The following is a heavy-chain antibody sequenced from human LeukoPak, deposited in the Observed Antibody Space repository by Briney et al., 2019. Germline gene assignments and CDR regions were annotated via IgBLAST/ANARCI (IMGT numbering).Heavy chain of an antibody. CDR3: ARDSGGSNWGDY. D-gene: IGHD7-27*01. V-gene: IGHV3-66*02. Sequence: GGSLRLSCAASGFTVSSNYMSWVRQAPGKGLEWVSVIYSGGSTYYADSVKGRFTISRDNSKNTLYLQMNSLRAEDTAVYYCARDSGGSNWGDYWGQGTLVTVSS. CDR2: IYSGGST. CDR1: GFTVSSNY. J-gene: IGHJ4*02.